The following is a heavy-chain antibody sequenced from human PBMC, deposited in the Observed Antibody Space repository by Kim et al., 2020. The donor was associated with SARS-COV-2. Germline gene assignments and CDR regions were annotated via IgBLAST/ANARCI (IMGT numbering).Heavy chain of an antibody. D-gene: IGHD6-13*01. CDR2: ISYDGSNK. Sequence: GGSLRLSCAASGFTFSSYGMHWVRQAPGKGLEWVAVISYDGSNKYYADSVKGRFTISRDNSKNTLYLQMNSLRAEDTAVYYCAKGSSSSSWYYYYGMDVWGQGTTVTVSS. CDR3: AKGSSSSSWYYYYGMDV. V-gene: IGHV3-30*18. J-gene: IGHJ6*02. CDR1: GFTFSSYG.